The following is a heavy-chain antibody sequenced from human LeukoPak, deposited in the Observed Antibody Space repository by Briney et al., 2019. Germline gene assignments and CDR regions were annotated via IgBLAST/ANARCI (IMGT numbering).Heavy chain of an antibody. CDR1: GFTFSNYG. J-gene: IGHJ4*02. CDR2: IWYDGSNK. V-gene: IGHV3-33*01. CDR3: ARSPPDTAMVLDY. D-gene: IGHD5-18*01. Sequence: GGSLRLSCAASGFTFSNYGMHWVRQAPGKGLEWVAVIWYDGSNKYYADSVKGRFTISRDNSKDTLYLQMNSLRAEGTAVYYCARSPPDTAMVLDYWGQGTLVTVSS.